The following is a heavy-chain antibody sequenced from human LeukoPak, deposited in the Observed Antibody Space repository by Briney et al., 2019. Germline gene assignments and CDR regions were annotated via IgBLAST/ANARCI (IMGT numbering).Heavy chain of an antibody. D-gene: IGHD2/OR15-2a*01. CDR2: IKRDGSET. CDR1: GFTFSTYW. Sequence: GGSLRLSCVASGFTFSTYWMNWVRQAPGKGLEWVANIKRDGSETHYVDSVKGRFTISRDNAKNTLYLQMNSLRAEDTAVYYCARGGRGGFDWLIEGGNYYYYYGMDVWGQGTTVTVSS. V-gene: IGHV3-7*01. J-gene: IGHJ6*02. CDR3: ARGGRGGFDWLIEGGNYYYYYGMDV.